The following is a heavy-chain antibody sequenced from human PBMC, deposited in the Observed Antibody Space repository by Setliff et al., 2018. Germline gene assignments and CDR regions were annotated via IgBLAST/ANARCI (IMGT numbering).Heavy chain of an antibody. CDR1: GESFSSYY. CDR3: ARLSWNGLRYYGLDV. Sequence: TCSVYGESFSSYYWSWIRQPPGKGLECIGYIQKSGSANYNPSLMSRVSISVDTSKNQFSLKLRSVTAADTAVYYCARLSWNGLRYYGLDVWGQGTTVTSP. D-gene: IGHD3-3*01. V-gene: IGHV4-59*01. CDR2: IQKSGSA. J-gene: IGHJ6*02.